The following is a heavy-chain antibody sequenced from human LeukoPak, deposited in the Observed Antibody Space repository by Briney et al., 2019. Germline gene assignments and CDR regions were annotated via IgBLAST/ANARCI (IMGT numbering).Heavy chain of an antibody. D-gene: IGHD6-13*01. Sequence: GGSLRLSCAASGFPVTDYYMSWIRQAPGKGLECISYISSRATTIYYADSVKGRFTISRDNAKHSLYLQMSCLRAEDTAVYYCAANEGIAAAGIVGYWGQGTLVTVSS. CDR3: AANEGIAAAGIVGY. CDR2: ISSRATTI. CDR1: GFPVTDYY. J-gene: IGHJ4*02. V-gene: IGHV3-11*04.